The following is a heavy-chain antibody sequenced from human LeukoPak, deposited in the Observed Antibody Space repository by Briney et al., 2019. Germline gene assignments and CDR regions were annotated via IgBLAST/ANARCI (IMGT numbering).Heavy chain of an antibody. D-gene: IGHD6-13*01. CDR3: ARAGIAAISFDY. CDR2: INPNSGGT. V-gene: IGHV1-2*04. CDR1: GYTFTSYD. Sequence: ASVKVSCKASGYTFTSYDINWVRQATGQGLEGMGWINPNSGGTNYAQKFQGWVTMTRDTSISTAYMELSRLRSDDTAVYYCARAGIAAISFDYWGQGTLVTVSS. J-gene: IGHJ4*02.